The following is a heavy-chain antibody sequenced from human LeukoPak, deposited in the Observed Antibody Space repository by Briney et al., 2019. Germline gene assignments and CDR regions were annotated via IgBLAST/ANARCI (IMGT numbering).Heavy chain of an antibody. CDR1: GYTFTGYY. J-gene: IGHJ3*02. D-gene: IGHD3-22*01. V-gene: IGHV1-2*02. CDR2: INPNSGGT. CDR3: ARDRLYYYDSSGYYTGDRAFDI. Sequence: ASVKVPCKASGYTFTGYYMHWVRQAPGQGLEWMGWINPNSGGTNYAQKFQGRVTVTRDTSISTAYMELSRLRSDDTAVYYCARDRLYYYDSSGYYTGDRAFDIWGQGTMVTVSS.